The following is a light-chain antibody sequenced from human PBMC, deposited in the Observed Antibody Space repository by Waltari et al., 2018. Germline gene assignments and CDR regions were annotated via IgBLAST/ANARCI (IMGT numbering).Light chain of an antibody. CDR2: WAS. V-gene: IGKV4-1*01. CDR1: QSVLYSSNNKNY. J-gene: IGKJ1*01. Sequence: IVMTQSPDSLPVSLGERATINCKSSQSVLYSSNNKNYLAWYQQKAGQPPTLLIYWASNRASGVPDRFSGSGSGTDFTLTISSLQAEDVAVYYCQQYYATPPWTFGQGTKVEIK. CDR3: QQYYATPPWT.